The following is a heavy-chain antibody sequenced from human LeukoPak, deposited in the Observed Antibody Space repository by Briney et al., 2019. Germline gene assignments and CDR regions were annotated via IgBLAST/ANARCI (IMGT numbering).Heavy chain of an antibody. V-gene: IGHV3-23*01. CDR2: ISATGVNT. CDR1: KFTFSIYA. J-gene: IGHJ3*02. CDR3: ARQPAGYSYGAGAFDI. Sequence: GGSLRLSCAASKFTFSIYAMSWVRLAPGKGLEWVSIISATGVNTYYADSVKGRFTISRDNSKNTLYLQMNSLRAEDTAVYYCARQPAGYSYGAGAFDIWGQGTMVTVSS. D-gene: IGHD5-18*01.